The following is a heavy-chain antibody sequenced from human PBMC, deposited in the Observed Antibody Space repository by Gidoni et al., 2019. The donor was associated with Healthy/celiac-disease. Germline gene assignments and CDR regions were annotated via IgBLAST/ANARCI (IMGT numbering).Heavy chain of an antibody. CDR3: AKLPNTGTSYFDY. Sequence: QVQLVESGGGVVQPGRYLRLSCAASGFTFSSYGMHWVRQAPGKGLEWVAVISYDGSNKYYADSVKGRFTISRDNSKNTLYLQMNSLRAEDTAVYYCAKLPNTGTSYFDYWGQGTLVTVSS. CDR2: ISYDGSNK. CDR1: GFTFSSYG. V-gene: IGHV3-30*18. J-gene: IGHJ4*02. D-gene: IGHD1-1*01.